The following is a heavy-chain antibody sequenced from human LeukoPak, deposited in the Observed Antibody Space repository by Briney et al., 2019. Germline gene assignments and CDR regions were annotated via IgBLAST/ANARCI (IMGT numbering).Heavy chain of an antibody. Sequence: GGSLRLSCAASGFTFSSYGMHWVRQAPGKGLEWVAVIWYDGSNKYYADSVKGRFTISRDNSKNTLYLQMNSLRAEDTAVYYCARDLDVVPVGMDVWGQGTTVTASS. D-gene: IGHD2-15*01. CDR2: IWYDGSNK. CDR1: GFTFSSYG. V-gene: IGHV3-33*01. CDR3: ARDLDVVPVGMDV. J-gene: IGHJ6*02.